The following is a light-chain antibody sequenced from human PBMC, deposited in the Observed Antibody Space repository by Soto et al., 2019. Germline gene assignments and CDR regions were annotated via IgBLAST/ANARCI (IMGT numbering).Light chain of an antibody. CDR2: TVN. V-gene: IGLV2-11*01. CDR3: SSHAGGQNVV. Sequence: QPVLTQPRSVSGSPGQSVTISCTGTSSDVGGYNYVSWYQQNPGKAPKLMIYTVNKRPSGVPDRFSGSKSGNTASLTVSGLQAEDEGDYYCSSHAGGQNVVFGGGTQLTVL. CDR1: SSDVGGYNY. J-gene: IGLJ2*01.